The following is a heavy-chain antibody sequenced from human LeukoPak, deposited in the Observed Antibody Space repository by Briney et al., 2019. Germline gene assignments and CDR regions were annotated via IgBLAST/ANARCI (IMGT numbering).Heavy chain of an antibody. CDR1: GFTFSSYP. V-gene: IGHV3-30-3*01. CDR3: ARESCWGVPHAFDF. Sequence: PGGSLRLSCAPSGFTFSSYPLHWVRQAPGKGLEWVTLISYDGSKIYYADSVKGRYTRSRDNSKNTSYLQMNSLRAEDTAVYYCARESCWGVPHAFDFWGQGTMVAVSS. CDR2: ISYDGSKI. J-gene: IGHJ3*01. D-gene: IGHD3-16*01.